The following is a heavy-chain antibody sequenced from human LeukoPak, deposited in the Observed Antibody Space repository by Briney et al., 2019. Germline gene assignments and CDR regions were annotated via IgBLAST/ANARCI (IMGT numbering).Heavy chain of an antibody. CDR2: IKQDGSEK. Sequence: PGGSLRLSCAASGLTFSSYWMSWVRQAPGKGLEWVANIKQDGSEKYYVDSVKGRFTISRDKAKNSLYLQMNSLRAGDTAVYYCAREFDYWGQGTLVTVSS. CDR1: GLTFSSYW. CDR3: AREFDY. J-gene: IGHJ4*02. V-gene: IGHV3-7*03.